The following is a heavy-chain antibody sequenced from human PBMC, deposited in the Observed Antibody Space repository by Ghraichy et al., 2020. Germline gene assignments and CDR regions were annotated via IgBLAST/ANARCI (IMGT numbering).Heavy chain of an antibody. Sequence: SETLSLTCAVYGGSFSGYYWSWIRQPPGKGLEWIGEINHSGSTNYNPSLKSRVTISVDTSKNQFSLKLSSVTAADTAVYYCARGQGGSYYSLRRLYNWFDPCGQGTLVTVSS. CDR3: ARGQGGSYYSLRRLYNWFDP. V-gene: IGHV4-34*01. D-gene: IGHD1-26*01. CDR1: GGSFSGYY. CDR2: INHSGST. J-gene: IGHJ5*02.